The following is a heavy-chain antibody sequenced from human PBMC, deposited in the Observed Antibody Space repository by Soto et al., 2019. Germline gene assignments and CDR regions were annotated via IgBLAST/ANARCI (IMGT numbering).Heavy chain of an antibody. Sequence: EVQLLESGGGMIQPGGSLRLSCAASGFTFSSYAMTWVRQAPGKGLEWVSAVSGRDGNTYYADSVKGRFTVSRDSSKDTLSLQMNSLRAEDTAVYFCAQGHGPGNYGMDVWGPGTTVTVSS. J-gene: IGHJ6*02. CDR2: VSGRDGNT. V-gene: IGHV3-23*01. CDR1: GFTFSSYA. CDR3: AQGHGPGNYGMDV.